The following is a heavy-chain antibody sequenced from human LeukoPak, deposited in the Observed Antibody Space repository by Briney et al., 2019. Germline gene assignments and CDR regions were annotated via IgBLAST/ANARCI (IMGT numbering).Heavy chain of an antibody. D-gene: IGHD3-3*01. Sequence: SQTLSLTCTVSGGSISSGSYYWSWIRQPAGKGLEWIGYIYYSGSTNYNPSLKSRVTISVDTSKNQFSLKLSSVTAADTAVYYCARVQYYDFWSVHDHAFDIWGQGTMVTVSS. CDR1: GGSISSGSYY. J-gene: IGHJ3*02. CDR3: ARVQYYDFWSVHDHAFDI. CDR2: IYYSGST. V-gene: IGHV4-61*10.